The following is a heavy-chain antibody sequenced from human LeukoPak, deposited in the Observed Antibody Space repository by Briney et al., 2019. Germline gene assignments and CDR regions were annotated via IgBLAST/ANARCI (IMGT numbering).Heavy chain of an antibody. D-gene: IGHD2-15*01. Sequence: GRSLRLSCAASGFTFSSCGIHWVRQAPGKGLEWVAVISHDGSNKYYADSVKGRFTISRDNFKNTLYLHMSSLRAEDTALYYCAKDGRSARLGYYFDYWGQGTLVTVSS. CDR3: AKDGRSARLGYYFDY. J-gene: IGHJ4*02. CDR1: GFTFSSCG. CDR2: ISHDGSNK. V-gene: IGHV3-30*18.